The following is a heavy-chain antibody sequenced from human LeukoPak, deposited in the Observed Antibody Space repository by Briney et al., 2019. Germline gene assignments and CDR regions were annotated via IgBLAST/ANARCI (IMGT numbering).Heavy chain of an antibody. Sequence: SETLSLTCTVSGGSISSYYWSWIRQPAGKGLEWIGRIHTSGSTNYNPSLKSRVTMSGDTSKNQFSLKLSSVTAADTAVYYCARDRYYYDSSGGRGLDYWGQGTLVTVSS. J-gene: IGHJ4*02. CDR1: GGSISSYY. V-gene: IGHV4-4*07. CDR2: IHTSGST. CDR3: ARDRYYYDSSGGRGLDY. D-gene: IGHD3-22*01.